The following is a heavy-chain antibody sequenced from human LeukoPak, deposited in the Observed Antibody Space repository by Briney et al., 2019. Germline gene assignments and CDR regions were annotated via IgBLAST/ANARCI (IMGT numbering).Heavy chain of an antibody. Sequence: RGSLRLSCAASGFTFSSHGMHWVRQAPGRGLEWVAFIRYDGSNKYYADSVKGRFTISRDNSRDTLSLQMNSLRAEDTAVYYCAKDGTMVRGLIILNIGDHYYMDVWGKGTTVTVSS. CDR1: GFTFSSHG. D-gene: IGHD3-10*01. CDR2: IRYDGSNK. V-gene: IGHV3-30*02. J-gene: IGHJ6*03. CDR3: AKDGTMVRGLIILNIGDHYYMDV.